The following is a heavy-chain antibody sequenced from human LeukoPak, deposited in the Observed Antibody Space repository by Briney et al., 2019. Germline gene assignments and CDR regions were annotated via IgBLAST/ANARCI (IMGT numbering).Heavy chain of an antibody. CDR1: GGSISSSNYY. V-gene: IGHV4-39*01. Sequence: SEPLSLTCTVSGGSISSSNYYWGWIRQPPGKGLEWIGCIYSRGRTYYNASLKSRVTISVDPSSTLSSLKLSSRTAADPALYYCARHMISPYAFDIWVQGTMVTVSS. CDR2: IYSRGRT. J-gene: IGHJ3*02. D-gene: IGHD3/OR15-3a*01. CDR3: ARHMISPYAFDI.